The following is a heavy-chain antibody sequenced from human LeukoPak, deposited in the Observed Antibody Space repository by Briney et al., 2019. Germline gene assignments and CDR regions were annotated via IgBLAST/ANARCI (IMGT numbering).Heavy chain of an antibody. V-gene: IGHV4-31*03. CDR1: GGSFSSGGYY. CDR3: ARGRGYDLSFDS. D-gene: IGHD5-12*01. Sequence: SQTLSLTCTVSGGSFSSGGYYWNWIRQHPGKGLEWIGYIYYSGSTSYNPSLQSRVTISVDTSKNHFSLKLSSVTAADTAVYYCARGRGYDLSFDSWGQGTLVTVSS. J-gene: IGHJ4*02. CDR2: IYYSGST.